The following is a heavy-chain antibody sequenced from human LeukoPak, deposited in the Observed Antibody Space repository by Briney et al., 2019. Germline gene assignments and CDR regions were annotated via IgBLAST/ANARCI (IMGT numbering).Heavy chain of an antibody. J-gene: IGHJ2*01. Sequence: PGRSLRLSCAASGFTFSSYAMHWVRQAPGKGLEWVAVISYDGSNKYYADSVKGRFTISRDNSKNTLYLQMNSLRAEDTAVYYCAREANPVLRYFDSYWYFDLWGRGTLVTVSS. D-gene: IGHD3-9*01. V-gene: IGHV3-30*14. CDR1: GFTFSSYA. CDR3: AREANPVLRYFDSYWYFDL. CDR2: ISYDGSNK.